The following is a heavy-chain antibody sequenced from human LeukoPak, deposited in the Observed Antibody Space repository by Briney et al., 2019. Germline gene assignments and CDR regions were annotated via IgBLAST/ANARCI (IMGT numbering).Heavy chain of an antibody. CDR3: AKDLGIAAAGVFQH. V-gene: IGHV3-30*02. J-gene: IGHJ1*01. CDR1: GFTFSSYG. D-gene: IGHD6-13*01. CDR2: IRYDGSNK. Sequence: GGSLRLSCAASGFTFSSYGMHWVRQAPGKGLEWVAFIRYDGSNKYYADSVKGRFTISRDNSKNSLYLQMNSLRAEDTALYYCAKDLGIAAAGVFQHWGQGTLVTVSS.